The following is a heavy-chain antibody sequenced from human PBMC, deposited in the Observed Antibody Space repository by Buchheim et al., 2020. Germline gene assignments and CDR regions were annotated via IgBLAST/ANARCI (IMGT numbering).Heavy chain of an antibody. CDR1: GGSISSSSYF. D-gene: IGHD3-3*01. CDR3: ARLSRSFGVIIPTYFDY. V-gene: IGHV4-39*01. CDR2: IYYSGST. J-gene: IGHJ4*02. Sequence: QLQLQESGPGLVKPSETLSLTCTVSGGSISSSSYFWGWIRQPPGKGLEWIGSIYYSGSTYYNPSLKSRRTISVDTSKNQFSLRLSSVTAADTAVYYCARLSRSFGVIIPTYFDYWGQGTL.